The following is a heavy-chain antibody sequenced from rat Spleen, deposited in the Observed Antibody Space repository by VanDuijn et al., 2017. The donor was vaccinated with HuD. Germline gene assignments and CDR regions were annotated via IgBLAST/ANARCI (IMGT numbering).Heavy chain of an antibody. CDR2: ISYDGSST. CDR1: GLSFSNYD. Sequence: EVQLVESGGGAVQPGRSMKLSCAASGLSFSNYDMAWVRQAPTKGLEWVASISYDGSSTYYRDSVKGRFTISRDNAKSTLYLQMDSLRSEDTATYYCVRHDDYWGQGVMVTVSS. V-gene: IGHV5-22*01. CDR3: VRHDDY. J-gene: IGHJ2*01.